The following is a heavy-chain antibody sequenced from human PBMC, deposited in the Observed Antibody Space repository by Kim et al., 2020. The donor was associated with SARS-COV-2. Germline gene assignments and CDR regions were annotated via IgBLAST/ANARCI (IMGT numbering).Heavy chain of an antibody. CDR1: GFAVSSKY. J-gene: IGHJ4*02. D-gene: IGHD2-8*02. CDR3: ANRPGPEPGPLDY. V-gene: IGHV3-53*01. CDR2: LHTGGSA. Sequence: GGSLRLSCAASGFAVSSKYMNWVRQAPGKGLEWVSDLHTGGSAFYADSVKGRFTVSTDNSKNTVYLQMSSLRVEDTAVYYCANRPGPEPGPLDYWGQGTLVTVSS.